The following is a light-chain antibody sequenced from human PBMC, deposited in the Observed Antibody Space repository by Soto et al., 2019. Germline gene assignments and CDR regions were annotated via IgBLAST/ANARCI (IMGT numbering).Light chain of an antibody. V-gene: IGKV1-39*01. CDR3: QQLNSYPRT. CDR1: QTIGTY. J-gene: IGKJ1*01. Sequence: IEVTQSPSSLAASLGDRVTITCRASQTIGTYVNWYRQKSGAAPELLIYDASTLQSGVPSRFRGGASGTDFTLTISSLQLDDFATYYCQQLNSYPRTFGQGTKVEIK. CDR2: DAS.